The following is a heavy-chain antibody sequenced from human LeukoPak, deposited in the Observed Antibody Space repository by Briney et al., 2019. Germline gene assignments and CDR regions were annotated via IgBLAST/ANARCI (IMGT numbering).Heavy chain of an antibody. J-gene: IGHJ4*02. Sequence: YPSETLSLTCTVSGGSISSYYWSWIRQPPGKGLEWIGYIYYSGSTNYNPPLKSRVTISVDTSKNQFSLKLSSVTAADTAVYYCARHSGPAWPPDYWGQGTLVTVSS. V-gene: IGHV4-59*01. CDR3: ARHSGPAWPPDY. CDR2: IYYSGST. CDR1: GGSISSYY. D-gene: IGHD2-15*01.